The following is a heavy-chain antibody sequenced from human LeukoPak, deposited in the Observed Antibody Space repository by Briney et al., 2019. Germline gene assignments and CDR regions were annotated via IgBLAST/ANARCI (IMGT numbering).Heavy chain of an antibody. J-gene: IGHJ4*02. CDR1: GGSISSGSYY. D-gene: IGHD3-16*01. Sequence: SETLSLTCTVSGGSISSGSYYWSWIRQPAGKELEWIGRIYTTGSTNYSPSLKSRVTISADTSKNQFSLKLSSVTAADTAVYYCARDNPFKYDYVNWGQGTLVTVSS. CDR3: ARDNPFKYDYVN. CDR2: IYTTGST. V-gene: IGHV4-61*02.